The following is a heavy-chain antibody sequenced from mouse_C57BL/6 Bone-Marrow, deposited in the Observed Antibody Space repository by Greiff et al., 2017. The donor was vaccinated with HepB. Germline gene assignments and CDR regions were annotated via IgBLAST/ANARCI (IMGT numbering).Heavy chain of an antibody. J-gene: IGHJ1*03. CDR3: ARYVAVFDV. Sequence: EVQRLQSGGGLVQPGGSLSISCAASGFTFTDYYMSWVRQPPGKGLEWLGFIRNKANGYTTEYSASVKGRFTISRDNSQSILYLQMSALRAEDSATYYCARYVAVFDVWGTGNTVTVSA. D-gene: IGHD1-1*01. CDR1: GFTFTDYY. V-gene: IGHV7-3*01. CDR2: IRNKANGYTT.